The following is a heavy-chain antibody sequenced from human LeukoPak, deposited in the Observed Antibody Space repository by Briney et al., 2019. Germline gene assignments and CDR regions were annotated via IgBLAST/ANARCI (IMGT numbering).Heavy chain of an antibody. Sequence: AASLKLSCKASGYTFTSYGIGWVRQAPGQGLEWMGWISAYNGNTNYAQKLQGRVTMTTDTSTSTAYMELRSLRSDDTAVYYCARFLEWLFHFDYWGQGTLVTVSS. CDR3: ARFLEWLFHFDY. D-gene: IGHD3-3*01. J-gene: IGHJ4*02. CDR1: GYTFTSYG. CDR2: ISAYNGNT. V-gene: IGHV1-18*01.